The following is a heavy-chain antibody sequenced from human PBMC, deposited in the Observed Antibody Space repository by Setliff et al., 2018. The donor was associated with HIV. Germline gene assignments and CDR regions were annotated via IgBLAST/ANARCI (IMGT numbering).Heavy chain of an antibody. D-gene: IGHD3-22*01. CDR2: INHRGST. CDR1: GASISSGGYY. V-gene: IGHV4-31*03. CDR3: ARGDYYDSTGYEGLDS. Sequence: PSETLSLTCTVSGASISSGGYYWSWVRQHPGKGLEWIGEINHRGSTTYNPSLRSRVTISVDTSKNQFSLKLNSVTAADTAVYYCARGDYYDSTGYEGLDSWGRGTLVTVSS. J-gene: IGHJ4*02.